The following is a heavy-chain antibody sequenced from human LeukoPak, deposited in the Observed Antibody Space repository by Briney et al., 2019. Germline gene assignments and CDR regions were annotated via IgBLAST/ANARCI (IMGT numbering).Heavy chain of an antibody. CDR3: ARRSNYGSGRADY. CDR2: IYYSGTT. CDR1: GGSISSSNYY. J-gene: IGHJ4*02. V-gene: IGHV4-39*01. Sequence: SETLSLTCTVSGGSISSSNYYWGWIRQPPGKGLEWIGNIYYSGTTYYSPSLVSRVTISVDTSRNQFSLKLSSATAADTAMYYCARRSNYGSGRADYWGQGTLVTVSS. D-gene: IGHD3-10*01.